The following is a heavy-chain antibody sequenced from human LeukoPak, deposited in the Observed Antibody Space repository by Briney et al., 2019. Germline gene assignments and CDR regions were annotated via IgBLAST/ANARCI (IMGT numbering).Heavy chain of an antibody. D-gene: IGHD2-21*02. V-gene: IGHV1-46*01. Sequence: ASQKVSCKASVYTFTSYYMHCVRQTPGQGLEWIGIINPSGGSTSYAQKFQGRVTMTRDTSTSTVYMELSSLRSEDTAVYYCARVPTPLNCGGDCYPGAWGQGTLVTVSS. CDR3: ARVPTPLNCGGDCYPGA. CDR1: VYTFTSYY. CDR2: INPSGGST. J-gene: IGHJ5*02.